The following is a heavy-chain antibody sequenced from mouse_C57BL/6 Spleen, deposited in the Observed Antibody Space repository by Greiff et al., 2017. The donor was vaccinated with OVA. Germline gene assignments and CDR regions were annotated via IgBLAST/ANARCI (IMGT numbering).Heavy chain of an antibody. CDR1: GFTFSSYA. D-gene: IGHD2-4*01. CDR3: ARDRDYDYVHWYFDV. Sequence: EVQLVESGGGLVKPGGSLKLSCAASGFTFSSYAMSWVRQTPEKRLEWVATISDGGSYTYYPDNVKGRFTISRDNAKNNLYLQMSHLKSEDTAMYYCARDRDYDYVHWYFDVWGTGTTVTVSS. CDR2: ISDGGSYT. J-gene: IGHJ1*03. V-gene: IGHV5-4*01.